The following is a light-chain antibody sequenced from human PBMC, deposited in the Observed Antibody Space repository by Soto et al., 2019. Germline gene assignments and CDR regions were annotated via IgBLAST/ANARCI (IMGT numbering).Light chain of an antibody. CDR1: SSNIGSNY. J-gene: IGLJ2*01. Sequence: QSVLTQPPSASGTPGQRVTISCSGSSSNIGSNYVYWYQQLPGTAPKLLIYRNNQRPSGVPDRFSGSKSGTSASLAISVLRSEDESDYYCAAWDDSLSGLFGGGTKVTVL. V-gene: IGLV1-47*01. CDR2: RNN. CDR3: AAWDDSLSGL.